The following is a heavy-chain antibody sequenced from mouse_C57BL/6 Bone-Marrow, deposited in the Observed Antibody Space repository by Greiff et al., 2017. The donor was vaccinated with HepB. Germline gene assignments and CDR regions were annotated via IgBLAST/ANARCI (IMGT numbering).Heavy chain of an antibody. J-gene: IGHJ2*01. V-gene: IGHV1-50*01. D-gene: IGHD2-10*02. CDR1: GYTFTSYW. CDR2: IDPSDSYT. CDR3: ARGRYGNY. Sequence: QVQLQQPGAELVKPGASVKLSCKASGYTFTSYWMQWVKQRPGQGLEWIGEIDPSDSYTNYNQKFKGKATLTVDTSSSTAYMQLSSLTSEDSAVYYCARGRYGNYWGQGTTLTVSS.